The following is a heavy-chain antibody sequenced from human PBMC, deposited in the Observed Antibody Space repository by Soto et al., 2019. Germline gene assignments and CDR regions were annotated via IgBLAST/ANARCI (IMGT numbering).Heavy chain of an antibody. D-gene: IGHD3-16*02. CDR3: AREVVGRSFYYYGMDV. J-gene: IGHJ6*02. V-gene: IGHV4-30-4*01. CDR2: FYYSGST. CDR1: GGSISSGDYY. Sequence: QVQLQESGPGLVKPSQTLSLTCTVSGGSISSGDYYWSWIRQPPGKGLEWIGYFYYSGSTYYNPYLNSRVITSVDTSINQSALKLSTVTAADTAVYFCAREVVGRSFYYYGMDVWGQGTTVTVSS.